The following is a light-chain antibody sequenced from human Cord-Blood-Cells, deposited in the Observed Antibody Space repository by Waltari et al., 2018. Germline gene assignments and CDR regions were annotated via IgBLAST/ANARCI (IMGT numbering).Light chain of an antibody. CDR2: LNSDGSH. J-gene: IGLJ3*02. Sequence: QLVLTQSPSASASLGASVKLTCTLSSGHSSYAIAWPQQRPEKGPRYLMKLNSDGSHSKGDGIPDRFSGSSSGAERYLTISSLQSEDEADYYCQTWGTGIRVFGGGTKLTVL. V-gene: IGLV4-69*01. CDR1: SGHSSYA. CDR3: QTWGTGIRV.